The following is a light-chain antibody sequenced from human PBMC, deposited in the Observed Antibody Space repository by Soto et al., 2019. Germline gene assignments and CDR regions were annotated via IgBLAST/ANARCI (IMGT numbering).Light chain of an antibody. CDR3: QQYNNWWT. J-gene: IGKJ1*01. CDR1: QTVSYN. CDR2: GAS. V-gene: IGKV3-15*01. Sequence: ETVMTQSPATLSVSPGERATLSCRASQTVSYNLAWYQQKPGQAPRLLIYGASTRATGIPARFSGSGSGTEFTLTISSLQSEDFAVYYCQQYNNWWTFGQGTKVDI.